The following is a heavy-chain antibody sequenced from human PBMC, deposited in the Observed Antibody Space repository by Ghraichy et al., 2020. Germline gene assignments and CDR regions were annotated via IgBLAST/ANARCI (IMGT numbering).Heavy chain of an antibody. CDR2: IDSSGST. CDR1: GDSIRSGDYY. V-gene: IGHV4-61*02. CDR3: ARVSYVVVPAAIVYYFDY. J-gene: IGHJ4*02. Sequence: SETLSLTCTVSGDSIRSGDYYWSWIRQPAGKGLEWIGRIDSSGSTNNNPSLKSRVTMSVDTSKNQFSLKLSSVTAADTAMYYCARVSYVVVPAAIVYYFDYWGQGTLVTVSS. D-gene: IGHD2-2*01.